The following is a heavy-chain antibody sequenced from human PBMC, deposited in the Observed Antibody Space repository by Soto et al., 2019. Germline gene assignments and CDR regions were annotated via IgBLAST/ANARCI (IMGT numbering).Heavy chain of an antibody. Sequence: QVQLVESGGGVVQPGRSLRLSCVASGFTFSSYAMHWVRQAPGKGLEWVAVIWYDGSNKYYADSVKGRLTISRDNSKNTLYLQMNSLRAEDTAVYYCAKQAVVAAFGIWGLGTMVTVSS. J-gene: IGHJ3*02. CDR2: IWYDGSNK. V-gene: IGHV3-30*18. CDR1: GFTFSSYA. CDR3: AKQAVVAAFGI. D-gene: IGHD2-2*01.